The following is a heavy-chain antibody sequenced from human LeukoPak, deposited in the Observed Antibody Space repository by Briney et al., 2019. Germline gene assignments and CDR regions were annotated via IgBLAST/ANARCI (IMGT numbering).Heavy chain of an antibody. D-gene: IGHD6-13*01. V-gene: IGHV3-48*01. J-gene: IGHJ4*02. CDR1: GFTFSIYS. CDR2: INSGSDKI. CDR3: AKDSPDERSSWFYYFDY. Sequence: PGGSLRLSCAASGFTFSIYSINWVRQAPGKGLEWLSYINSGSDKIYYADSVKGRFTISRDNSKNTLYLQMNSLRAEDTAVYYCAKDSPDERSSWFYYFDYWGQGTLVTVSS.